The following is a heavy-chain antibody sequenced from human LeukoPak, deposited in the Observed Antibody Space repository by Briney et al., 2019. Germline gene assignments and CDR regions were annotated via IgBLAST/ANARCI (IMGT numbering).Heavy chain of an antibody. J-gene: IGHJ4*02. Sequence: SETLSLTCTVSGGPISSSSYYWGWIRQPPGKGLEWIGSIYYSGSTYYNPSLKSRVTISVDTSKNQFSLKLSSVTAADTAVYYCARHVYASGSPWLDYWGQGTLVTVSS. CDR2: IYYSGST. CDR1: GGPISSSSYY. V-gene: IGHV4-39*01. D-gene: IGHD3-16*01. CDR3: ARHVYASGSPWLDY.